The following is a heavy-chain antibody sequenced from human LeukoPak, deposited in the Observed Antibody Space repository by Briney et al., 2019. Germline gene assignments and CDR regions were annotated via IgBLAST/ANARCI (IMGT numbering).Heavy chain of an antibody. CDR1: GGTFSSYA. CDR3: ARGKAVAGTSWFDP. CDR2: IIPIFGTA. J-gene: IGHJ5*02. D-gene: IGHD6-19*01. Sequence: GASVKVSCKASGGTFSSYAISWVRQAPGQGLEWMGGIIPIFGTANYAQKFQGRVTITTDESTSTAYMELSRLRSDDTAVYYCARGKAVAGTSWFDPWGQGTLVTVSS. V-gene: IGHV1-69*05.